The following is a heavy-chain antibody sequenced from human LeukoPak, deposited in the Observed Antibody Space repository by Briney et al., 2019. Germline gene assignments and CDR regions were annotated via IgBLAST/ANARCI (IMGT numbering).Heavy chain of an antibody. CDR2: INSDGSST. CDR3: ARDPNYDILTGYLYYMDV. V-gene: IGHV3-74*01. Sequence: GGSLRLSCAASGFTFSSYWMHWVRQAPGKGLVWVSRINSDGSSTSYADSVKGRFTISRDNAKNTLYLQMNSLRAEDTAVYYCARDPNYDILTGYLYYMDVWGKGTTVTVSS. D-gene: IGHD3-9*01. CDR1: GFTFSSYW. J-gene: IGHJ6*03.